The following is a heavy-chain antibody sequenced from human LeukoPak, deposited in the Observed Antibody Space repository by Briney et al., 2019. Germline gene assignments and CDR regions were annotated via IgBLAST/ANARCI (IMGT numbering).Heavy chain of an antibody. J-gene: IGHJ4*02. D-gene: IGHD4-11*01. CDR2: INPNSGGT. CDR3: ARMRDDTVTDGETFDY. V-gene: IGHV1-2*02. Sequence: GASVKVSCKASGYTFTGYYMHWVRQAPGQGLEWMGWINPNSGGTNYAQKFQGRVTMTRDTSISTAYMELSRLRSDDTAVYYCARMRDDTVTDGETFDYWGQGTLVTVSS. CDR1: GYTFTGYY.